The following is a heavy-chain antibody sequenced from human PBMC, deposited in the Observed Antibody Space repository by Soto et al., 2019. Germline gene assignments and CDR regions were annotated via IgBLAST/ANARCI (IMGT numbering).Heavy chain of an antibody. Sequence: GSLRLSCAASGYTFSSYSMNWVRQAPGKGLEWVSSISSSSSYIYYADSVKGRFTISRDNAKNSLYLQMNSLRAEDTAVYYCARDRRRDGYKADFDYWGQGTLVTVS. CDR3: ARDRRRDGYKADFDY. CDR2: ISSSSSYI. J-gene: IGHJ4*02. V-gene: IGHV3-21*01. D-gene: IGHD5-18*01. CDR1: GYTFSSYS.